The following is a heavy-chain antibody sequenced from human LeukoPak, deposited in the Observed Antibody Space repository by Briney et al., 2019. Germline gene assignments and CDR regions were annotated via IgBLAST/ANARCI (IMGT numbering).Heavy chain of an antibody. J-gene: IGHJ4*02. D-gene: IGHD3-10*01. CDR3: ARARDPYYYGSRSYWDPYFDY. CDR2: ISAYNGNT. Sequence: ASVKVSCKASGYTFTSYGISWVRQAPGQGLEWMGWISAYNGNTNYAQKLQGRVTMTTDTSTSTAYMELRSLRSDDTAVYYCARARDPYYYGSRSYWDPYFDYWGQGTLVTVSS. V-gene: IGHV1-18*01. CDR1: GYTFTSYG.